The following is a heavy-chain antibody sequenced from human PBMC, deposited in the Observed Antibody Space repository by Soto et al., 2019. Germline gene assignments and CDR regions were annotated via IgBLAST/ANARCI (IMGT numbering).Heavy chain of an antibody. J-gene: IGHJ5*02. Sequence: QVQLVQSGAEVKKPGSSVKVSCKASGGTFSSYAISWVRQAPGQGLEWMGGIIPIFGTANYAQKFQGRVTITADQHTSTTYMEMSSMRYEDTAVYYCASGKACSSTSCYPRVGRCAPTEDEWIDDWGGLPNWFDHWGQGTLVTVSS. CDR3: ASGKACSSTSCYPRVGRCAPTEDEWIDDWGGLPNWFDH. CDR2: IIPIFGTA. V-gene: IGHV1-69*01. CDR1: GGTFSSYA. D-gene: IGHD2-2*01.